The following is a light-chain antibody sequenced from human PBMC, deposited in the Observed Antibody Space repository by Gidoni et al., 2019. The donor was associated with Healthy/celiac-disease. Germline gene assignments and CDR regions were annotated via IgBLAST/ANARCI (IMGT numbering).Light chain of an antibody. V-gene: IGKV3-11*01. CDR2: DAS. J-gene: IGKJ2*02. CDR3: QQRSNWPPST. Sequence: EIVLTTYPATLSFSPGERATLSCRASQRVSSYLAWYQQKPGQAPRLLIYDASNRATGIPARFSGSGFGPDFSLTISSLAPEDLSVYSCQQRSNWPPSTFGQGTKLEIK. CDR1: QRVSSY.